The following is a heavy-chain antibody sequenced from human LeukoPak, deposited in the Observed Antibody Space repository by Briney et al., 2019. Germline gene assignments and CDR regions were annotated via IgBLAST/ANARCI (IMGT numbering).Heavy chain of an antibody. CDR2: FYTSGST. CDR3: ASRKLLSGDYELDDY. V-gene: IGHV4-4*07. J-gene: IGHJ4*02. Sequence: PSETLSLTCTVSGDSISSYYWSWIRQPAGKGLEWIGRFYTSGSTNYNPSLKSRVTMSVDTSKNQFSLKLSSVTAADTAVYYCASRKLLSGDYELDDYWGQGTLVTVSS. CDR1: GDSISSYY. D-gene: IGHD4-17*01.